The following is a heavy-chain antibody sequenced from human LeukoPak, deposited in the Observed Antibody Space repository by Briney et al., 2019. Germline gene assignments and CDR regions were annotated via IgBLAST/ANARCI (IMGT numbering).Heavy chain of an antibody. J-gene: IGHJ4*02. CDR1: GYTFTGHF. Sequence: GASVKVSCKASGYTFTGHFMNWVRQAPEQGLEWMGWIKPKSGATAYAQKFQGRVTMTRDTAINTAYLELSSLTSDDPAVYYCARVREWEEISGAIPDYFDYWGQGTLITVSS. V-gene: IGHV1-2*02. D-gene: IGHD3-3*01. CDR2: IKPKSGAT. CDR3: ARVREWEEISGAIPDYFDY.